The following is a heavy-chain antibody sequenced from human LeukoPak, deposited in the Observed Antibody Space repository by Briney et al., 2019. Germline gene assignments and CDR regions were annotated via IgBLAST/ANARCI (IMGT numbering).Heavy chain of an antibody. Sequence: GGSLRLSCAASGFTFSSYAMSWVRQARGKGLELVSAISGSGGSTYYADCVKCRFTITRDNSKNPLYLQMNSLRAEDTAVYYCAKGYSYGYPRWGQGTLVTVSS. CDR2: ISGSGGST. J-gene: IGHJ4*02. CDR3: AKGYSYGYPR. CDR1: GFTFSSYA. V-gene: IGHV3-23*01. D-gene: IGHD5-18*01.